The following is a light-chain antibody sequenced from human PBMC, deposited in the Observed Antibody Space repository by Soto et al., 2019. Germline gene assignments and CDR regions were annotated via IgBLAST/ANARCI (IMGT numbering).Light chain of an antibody. V-gene: IGKV1-39*01. CDR2: AAS. Sequence: DIQMTQSPSSLSASVGERVTITCRASQSISSYLNWYQQKPGKAPKLLIYAASSLQSGVPSRFSGSGSGTDFTLTISSLQPEDFATYYCQQSYSTRLTFGGGTKVEIK. CDR1: QSISSY. CDR3: QQSYSTRLT. J-gene: IGKJ4*01.